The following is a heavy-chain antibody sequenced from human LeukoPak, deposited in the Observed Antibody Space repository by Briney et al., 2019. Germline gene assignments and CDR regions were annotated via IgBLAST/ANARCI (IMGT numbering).Heavy chain of an antibody. V-gene: IGHV3-53*01. J-gene: IGHJ4*02. CDR2: IYSGGST. CDR1: GFTVSSNY. CDR3: ARAWFDGDYSFDY. D-gene: IGHD4-17*01. Sequence: GGSLRLSCAASGFTVSSNYMSWVRQAPGKRLEWVSVIYSGGSTYYADSVRGRFTISRDNSKNTLYLQMNSLRAEDTAVYYCARAWFDGDYSFDYWGQGTLVTVSS.